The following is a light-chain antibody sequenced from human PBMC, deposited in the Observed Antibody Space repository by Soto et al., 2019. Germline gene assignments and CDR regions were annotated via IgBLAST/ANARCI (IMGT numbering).Light chain of an antibody. CDR3: TSHTTSTTLPVV. Sequence: QSALTQPASVSGSPGQSITLSCTGTSSDVGAHDYVSWYQQHPGRAPKLIIFEVSNRPSGVSNRFSGSKSANTASLTISGLQAEDEAHYYCTSHTTSTTLPVVFGGGTKLTVL. CDR2: EVS. J-gene: IGLJ2*01. V-gene: IGLV2-14*01. CDR1: SSDVGAHDY.